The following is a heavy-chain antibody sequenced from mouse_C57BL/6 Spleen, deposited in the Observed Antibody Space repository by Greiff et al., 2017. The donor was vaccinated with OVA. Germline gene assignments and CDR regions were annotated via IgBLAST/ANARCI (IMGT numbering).Heavy chain of an antibody. CDR2: ISSGSSTI. J-gene: IGHJ4*01. CDR1: GFTFSDYG. D-gene: IGHD1-1*01. Sequence: EVQRVESGGGLVKPGGSLKLSCAASGFTFSDYGMHWVRQAPEKGLEWVAYISSGSSTIYYADTVKGRFTISRDNAKNTLFLQMTSLRSEDTAMYYCARPGDYYGSSYGNYAMDYWGQGTSVTVSS. V-gene: IGHV5-17*01. CDR3: ARPGDYYGSSYGNYAMDY.